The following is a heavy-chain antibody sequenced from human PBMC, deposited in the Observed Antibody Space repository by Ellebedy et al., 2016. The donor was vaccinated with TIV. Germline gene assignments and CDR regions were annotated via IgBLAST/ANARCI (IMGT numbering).Heavy chain of an antibody. CDR1: GGSISSRSYY. D-gene: IGHD3-10*01. Sequence: MPSETLSLTCTVSGGSISSRSYYWGWIRQPPGKGLQWIGSIYYSGSTYHNPSLKSRVTISVDTSKNQFSLKLGSVTAADTAVYYCAREIMVRGLIMYFDYWGQGALVTVSS. CDR3: AREIMVRGLIMYFDY. J-gene: IGHJ4*02. V-gene: IGHV4-39*07. CDR2: IYYSGST.